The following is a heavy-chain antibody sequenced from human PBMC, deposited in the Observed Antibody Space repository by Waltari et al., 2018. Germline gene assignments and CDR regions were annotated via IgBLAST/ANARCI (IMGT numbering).Heavy chain of an antibody. CDR2: INHSGST. CDR1: GGSFSGYY. D-gene: IGHD5-18*01. CDR3: AREGTAMVYYFDY. J-gene: IGHJ4*02. V-gene: IGHV4-34*01. Sequence: QVQLQQWGAGLLKPSETLSLTCAVYGGSFSGYYWSWIRQPPGKGLEWIGEINHSGSTNYNPSLKRRVTISVDTSKNQFSLKLSSVTAADTAVYYCAREGTAMVYYFDYWGQGTLVTVSS.